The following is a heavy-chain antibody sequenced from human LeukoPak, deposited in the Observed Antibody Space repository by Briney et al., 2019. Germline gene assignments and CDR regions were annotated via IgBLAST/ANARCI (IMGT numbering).Heavy chain of an antibody. Sequence: GASVKVSCKASGYTFTGYYMHWVLQAPGQGLEWMGWINPNSGGTNYAQKFQGRVTMTRDTSISTAYMELSRLRSDDTAVYYCAREAGKCSSTSCYSFDYWGQGTLVTVSS. CDR1: GYTFTGYY. J-gene: IGHJ4*02. V-gene: IGHV1-2*02. CDR3: AREAGKCSSTSCYSFDY. D-gene: IGHD2-2*01. CDR2: INPNSGGT.